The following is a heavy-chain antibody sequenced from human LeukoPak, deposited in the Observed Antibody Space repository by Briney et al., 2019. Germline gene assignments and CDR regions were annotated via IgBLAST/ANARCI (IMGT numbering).Heavy chain of an antibody. CDR3: ARGYCDFWSGYLNWFDP. D-gene: IGHD3-3*01. J-gene: IGHJ5*02. V-gene: IGHV4-59*01. Sequence: PSETLSLTCTVSGGSISSYYWSWIRQPPGKGLEWIGYIYYSGSTNYNPSLKSRVTISVDTSKNQFSLKLSSVTAADTAVYYCARGYCDFWSGYLNWFDPWGQGTLVTVSS. CDR1: GGSISSYY. CDR2: IYYSGST.